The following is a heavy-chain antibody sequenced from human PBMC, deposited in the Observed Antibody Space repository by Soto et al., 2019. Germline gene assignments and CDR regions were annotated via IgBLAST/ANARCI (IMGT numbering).Heavy chain of an antibody. Sequence: GGSLRLSCAASGFPVINTYLSWVRQAPGKGLEWVSVIYRDGRTYYADSVKGRFTISRDHSKNTLYLQMNSLRAEDTAVYYCTRDPVDSPVFDYWGQGTLVTVSS. CDR3: TRDPVDSPVFDY. CDR2: IYRDGRT. V-gene: IGHV3-66*01. J-gene: IGHJ4*02. CDR1: GFPVINTY. D-gene: IGHD2-15*01.